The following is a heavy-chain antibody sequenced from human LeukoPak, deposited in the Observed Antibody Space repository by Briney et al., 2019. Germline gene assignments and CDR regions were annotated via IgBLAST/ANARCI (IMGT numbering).Heavy chain of an antibody. D-gene: IGHD6-19*01. CDR2: FDPEDGET. J-gene: IGHJ3*02. Sequence: ASVKVSCKVSGYTLTELSMHWVRQAPGKGLEWMGGFDPEDGETIYAQKFQGRVTMTEDTSTDTAYMELSSLRSDDTAVYYCARDSSYIAVAGRGGDDAFDIWGQGTMVTVSS. CDR3: ARDSSYIAVAGRGGDDAFDI. V-gene: IGHV1-24*01. CDR1: GYTLTELS.